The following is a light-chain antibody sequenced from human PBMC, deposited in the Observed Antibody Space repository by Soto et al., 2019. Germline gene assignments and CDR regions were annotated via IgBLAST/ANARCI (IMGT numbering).Light chain of an antibody. J-gene: IGLJ1*01. CDR1: SSDVGGYNY. CDR2: DVS. CDR3: CSYAGSYYV. Sequence: QSVLTQPRSVSGSPGQSVTISCTGTSSDVGGYNYVSWYPQHAGKAPKLMIYDVSKRPSGVPDRFSGSKSGNTASLTISGLQAEDEADYYCCSYAGSYYVFGTGTKLTVL. V-gene: IGLV2-11*01.